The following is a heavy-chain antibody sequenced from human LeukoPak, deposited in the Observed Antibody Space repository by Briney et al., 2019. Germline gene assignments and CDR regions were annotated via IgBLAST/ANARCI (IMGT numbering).Heavy chain of an antibody. D-gene: IGHD6-19*01. CDR1: GDSVSSNSAA. CDR2: TYYRSKWYN. Sequence: SQTLSLTCAISGDSVSSNSAAWSWIRQSPSRGLEWLGRTYYRSKWYNDYAVSVKSRIIINPDTSKNQFSLQLNSVTPEDTAMYYCAKLGDSSTWGQGTLVTVSS. J-gene: IGHJ5*02. V-gene: IGHV6-1*01. CDR3: AKLGDSST.